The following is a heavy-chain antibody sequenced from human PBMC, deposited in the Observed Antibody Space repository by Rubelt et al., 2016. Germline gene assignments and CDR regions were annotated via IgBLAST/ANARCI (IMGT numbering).Heavy chain of an antibody. V-gene: IGHV4-34*01. CDR2: IDHSGST. J-gene: IGHJ4*02. Sequence: QVQLQQWGAGLLKPSETLSLTCAVYGGSFSGYYWSWIRQPPGKGLEWIGEIDHSGSTNYNPSLKSRVTISVDTSKKRFPLKVSPVTAADPAVYYCARPSEYGYYLAYWGQGTLVTVSS. CDR3: ARPSEYGYYLAY. CDR1: GGSFSGYY. D-gene: IGHD3-10*01.